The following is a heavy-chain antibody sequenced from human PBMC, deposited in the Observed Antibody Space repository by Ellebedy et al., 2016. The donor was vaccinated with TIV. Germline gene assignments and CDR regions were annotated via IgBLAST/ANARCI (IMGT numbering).Heavy chain of an antibody. Sequence: AASVKVSCKASGYTLTSYAMNWVRQAPGQGLEWMGWINTNTGNPTYAQGFTGRFVFSLDTSVNTAYLQISSLKAEDTAMYYCARPTEEGRQPPGYWGQGTLVTVSS. J-gene: IGHJ4*02. D-gene: IGHD1-1*01. V-gene: IGHV7-4-1*02. CDR1: GYTLTSYA. CDR3: ARPTEEGRQPPGY. CDR2: INTNTGNP.